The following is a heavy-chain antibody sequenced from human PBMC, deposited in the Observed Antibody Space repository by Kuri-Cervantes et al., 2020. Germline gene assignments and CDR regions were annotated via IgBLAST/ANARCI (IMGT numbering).Heavy chain of an antibody. CDR3: ARQPYDYGDYVSRGGFDY. CDR1: GGSFSGYY. J-gene: IGHJ4*02. Sequence: SETLSLTCAVYGGSFSGYYWSWIRQPPGKGLEWIGEINHSGSTNYNPSLKSRVTISVDTSKNQFSLKLSSVTAADTAVYYCARQPYDYGDYVSRGGFDYWGQGTLVTVSS. CDR2: INHSGST. V-gene: IGHV4-34*01. D-gene: IGHD4-17*01.